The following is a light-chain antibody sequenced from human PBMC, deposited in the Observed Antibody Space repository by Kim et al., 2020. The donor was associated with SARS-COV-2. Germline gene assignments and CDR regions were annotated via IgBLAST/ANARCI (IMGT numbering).Light chain of an antibody. CDR2: QDT. V-gene: IGLV3-1*01. Sequence: SYELTQPPSVSVSPGQTATITCSGDELVNKYTSWYQQNPGQPPVLVLYQDTKRPAGIPERFSGSNSGNTATLTISGTQAMDEADYYCQAWDNSRMIFGGGTQLTVL. J-gene: IGLJ2*01. CDR3: QAWDNSRMI. CDR1: ELVNKY.